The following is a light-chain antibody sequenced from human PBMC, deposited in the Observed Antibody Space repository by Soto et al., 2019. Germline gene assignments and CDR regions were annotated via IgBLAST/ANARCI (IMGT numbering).Light chain of an antibody. CDR1: SSDVGSYNL. J-gene: IGLJ2*01. CDR2: EGS. Sequence: QSALTQPASVSGSPGQSITISCTGTSSDVGSYNLVSWYQQHPGKAPKLMIYEGSKRPSGVSNRFSGSKSGNTASLTISGLQAEDEAEYYCFSYSGSSTGVFGGGTKLPVL. V-gene: IGLV2-23*01. CDR3: FSYSGSSTGV.